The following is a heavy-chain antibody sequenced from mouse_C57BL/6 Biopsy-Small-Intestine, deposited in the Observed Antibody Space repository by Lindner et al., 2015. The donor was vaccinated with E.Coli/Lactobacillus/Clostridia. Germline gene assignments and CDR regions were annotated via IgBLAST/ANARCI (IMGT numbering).Heavy chain of an antibody. V-gene: IGHV1-18*01. Sequence: SVKVSCKVSGYSLTDLAIHWVRQPPGKGLEWMGGFDPDDGETIYAQNFQGRITVTEDTSTDTAYMELSSLRSEDTAIYYCATDSVDVPSAPLHWGQGTLVTVSS. CDR2: FDPDDGET. CDR1: GYSLTDLA. J-gene: IGHJ4*01. CDR3: ATDSVDVPSAPLH. D-gene: IGHD5-1*01.